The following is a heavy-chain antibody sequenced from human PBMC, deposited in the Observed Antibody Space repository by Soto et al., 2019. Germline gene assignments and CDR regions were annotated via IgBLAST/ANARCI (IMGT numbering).Heavy chain of an antibody. CDR2: ISGSGGST. CDR3: AKDPEVVVTAPDY. CDR1: GFTFSSYA. Sequence: PGGSLRLSCAASGFTFSSYAMNWVRQAPGKGLEWVSAISGSGGSTYYVDSVKGRFTISRDNSRNTLYLQMNSLRAEDTAVYYCAKDPEVVVTAPDYWGQGTLATVSS. J-gene: IGHJ4*02. D-gene: IGHD2-21*02. V-gene: IGHV3-23*01.